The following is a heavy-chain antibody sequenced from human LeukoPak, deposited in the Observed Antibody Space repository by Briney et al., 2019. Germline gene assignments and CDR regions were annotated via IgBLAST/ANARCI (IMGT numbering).Heavy chain of an antibody. V-gene: IGHV3-53*04. CDR3: ARVGPGYTYVYGAPYYFDS. D-gene: IGHD5-18*01. Sequence: PGGSLRLSCAASGFTVSSNYMSWVRQAPGKGLEWVSFIFSGGNTYYADSVKGRFTISRHNSGNTVYLQMNSLRVEDTAVYYCARVGPGYTYVYGAPYYFDSWGQGTLVTVSS. CDR2: IFSGGNT. J-gene: IGHJ4*02. CDR1: GFTVSSNY.